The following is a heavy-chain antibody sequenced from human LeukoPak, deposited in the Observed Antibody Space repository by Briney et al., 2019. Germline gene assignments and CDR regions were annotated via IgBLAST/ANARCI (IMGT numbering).Heavy chain of an antibody. V-gene: IGHV3-30*02. D-gene: IGHD2-15*01. CDR1: GFPFSNYG. CDR2: IRYDGSNK. CDR3: ARDLVYCSDGSCYSDQFDY. Sequence: GVSLRLSCAASGFPFSNYGMHWVRQAPGKGLEWVAFIRYDGSNKYYADSVKGRFTISRDNSKNTLYLQMNSLRAEDAAVYYCARDLVYCSDGSCYSDQFDYWGQGTLVTVSS. J-gene: IGHJ4*02.